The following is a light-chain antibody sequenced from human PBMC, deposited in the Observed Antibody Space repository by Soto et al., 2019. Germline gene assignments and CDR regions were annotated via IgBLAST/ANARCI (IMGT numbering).Light chain of an antibody. Sequence: EIGMTQSPSTLSASPGERATLSCRASPGLGSNLAWYQQKPGKAPRLLIFGTFTRATGIPARFSGSGSGTEFSLTISSLQSEDFAVYYCQQYNNWPPWTFGQGTQVEIK. CDR2: GTF. CDR1: PGLGSN. J-gene: IGKJ1*01. CDR3: QQYNNWPPWT. V-gene: IGKV3-15*01.